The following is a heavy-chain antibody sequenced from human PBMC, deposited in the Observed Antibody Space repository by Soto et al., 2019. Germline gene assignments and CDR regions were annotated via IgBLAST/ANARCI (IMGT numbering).Heavy chain of an antibody. D-gene: IGHD5-18*01. CDR1: GFSFNFLA. V-gene: IGHV3-30-3*01. J-gene: IGHJ2*01. Sequence: QVQLVESGGGVAQPGRSLRISCEATGFSFNFLAMYWVRRAPGKGLEWVAMISNDGSSENYADSVRGRFIISRDNSKKTLFLQMNSLRPEDTATYYCVRDSGANYGTFWYFDLWGRGTLVTVSS. CDR3: VRDSGANYGTFWYFDL. CDR2: ISNDGSSE.